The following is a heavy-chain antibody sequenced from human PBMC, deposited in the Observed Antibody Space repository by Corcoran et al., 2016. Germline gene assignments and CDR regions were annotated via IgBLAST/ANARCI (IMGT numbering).Heavy chain of an antibody. V-gene: IGHV1-69*06. CDR3: ARDGRGESSGWSTGDYYYYYGMDV. CDR1: GGTFSSYA. Sequence: QVQLVQSGAEVKKPGSSVKVSCKASGGTFSSYAISWVRQAPGQGLEWMGGIIPIFGTANYAQKFQGRVTITADKSTSTAYMELSSLRSEDTAVYYCARDGRGESSGWSTGDYYYYYGMDVWGQGTTVTVSS. CDR2: IIPIFGTA. D-gene: IGHD6-19*01. J-gene: IGHJ6*02.